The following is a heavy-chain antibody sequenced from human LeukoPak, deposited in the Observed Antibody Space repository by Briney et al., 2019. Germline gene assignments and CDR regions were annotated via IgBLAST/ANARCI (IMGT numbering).Heavy chain of an antibody. D-gene: IGHD3-3*01. CDR1: GGSISSSSYY. Sequence: SETLSLTCTVSGGSISSSSYYWGWIRQPPGKGLEWIGSIYYSGSTYYNPSLKSRVTISVDTSKNQFSLKLSSVTAADTAVYYCARAMGGFLEWLLDYYYYMDVWGKGTTVTVSS. V-gene: IGHV4-39*01. CDR3: ARAMGGFLEWLLDYYYYMDV. J-gene: IGHJ6*03. CDR2: IYYSGST.